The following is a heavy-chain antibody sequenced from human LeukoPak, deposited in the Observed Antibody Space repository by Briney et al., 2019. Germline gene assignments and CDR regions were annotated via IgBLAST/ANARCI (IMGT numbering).Heavy chain of an antibody. Sequence: ASETLSLTCTVSVDSIIHYYWSWIRQPPGKGLEWIGYVYYTGSTNYNPSLKSRVTISVDTSKNQFSLKLSSVTAADTAVYYCARVQIGYSYGLFDYWGQGTLVTVSS. J-gene: IGHJ4*02. CDR1: VDSIIHYY. D-gene: IGHD5-18*01. CDR3: ARVQIGYSYGLFDY. V-gene: IGHV4-59*01. CDR2: VYYTGST.